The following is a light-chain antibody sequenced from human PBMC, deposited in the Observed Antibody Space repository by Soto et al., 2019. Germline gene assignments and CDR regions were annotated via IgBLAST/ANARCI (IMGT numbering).Light chain of an antibody. Sequence: SYELTQSPSVSVAPGQTATVTCGGRNIGAKSVHWYQQKPGQAPVLVVYDDSVRPSGIPERFSGSNSGNTATLTISRVEAGDEADYYCQVWDSGSTQYVFGAGTKVTVL. CDR2: DDS. V-gene: IGLV3-21*02. CDR1: NIGAKS. J-gene: IGLJ1*01. CDR3: QVWDSGSTQYV.